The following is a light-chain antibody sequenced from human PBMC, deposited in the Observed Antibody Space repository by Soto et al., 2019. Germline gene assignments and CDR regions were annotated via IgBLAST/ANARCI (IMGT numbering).Light chain of an antibody. V-gene: IGLV2-23*01. J-gene: IGLJ3*02. CDR2: EGS. Sequence: QSALTQPASVSGSPGQAITISCTGTSSDDGSYSLVSWYQQHPGKTPNLMIYEGSKRPSGVSNRFSGSKSGITASLTISGLQAEDEADFFCCSYAGNGAWVFGGGTKLTVL. CDR1: SSDDGSYSL. CDR3: CSYAGNGAWV.